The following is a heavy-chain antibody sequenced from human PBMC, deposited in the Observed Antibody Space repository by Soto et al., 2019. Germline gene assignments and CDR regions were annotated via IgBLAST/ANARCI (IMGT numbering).Heavy chain of an antibody. CDR2: IIPIHGTT. Sequence: QMEQSGAEVRKPGSSVTVSCKPSGGSLTSYPMAWVRQAPGQGFEWMGGIIPIHGTTEYAQKFQGRVTITADESTNRANLALTCLTSEDPAVYYCARGWGLVSWGQGTLVTVSS. J-gene: IGHJ4*02. CDR1: GGSLTSYP. D-gene: IGHD3-16*01. V-gene: IGHV1-69*01. CDR3: ARGWGLVS.